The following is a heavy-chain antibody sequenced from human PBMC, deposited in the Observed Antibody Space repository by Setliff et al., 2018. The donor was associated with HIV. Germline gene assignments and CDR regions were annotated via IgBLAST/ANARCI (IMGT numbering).Heavy chain of an antibody. Sequence: ASETLSLTCTVSGYPISSGYYWGWVRQPPGKGLEWIGEIYHNGNTNYSPSLKNRVTMSVDNSKNQFSLMVRSVTAADTAVYYCARDWRAYGVLGSWGQGVLVTVSS. CDR2: IYHNGNT. D-gene: IGHD4-17*01. CDR1: GYPISSGYY. CDR3: ARDWRAYGVLGS. J-gene: IGHJ4*02. V-gene: IGHV4-38-2*02.